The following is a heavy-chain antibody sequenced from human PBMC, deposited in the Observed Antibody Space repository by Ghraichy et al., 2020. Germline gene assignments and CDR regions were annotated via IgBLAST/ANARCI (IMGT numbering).Heavy chain of an antibody. CDR1: EFTFSTYW. J-gene: IGHJ4*02. CDR2: IKQDGSEI. Sequence: GGSLRLSCAASEFTFSTYWMSWVRQAPGKGLEWVANIKQDGSEIYYVDSVRGRFTISSDNAKDSLYLQMDSLRAEDTAVYYCASQIWGGGFDYWGQGTLVTVSS. V-gene: IGHV3-7*01. CDR3: ASQIWGGGFDY. D-gene: IGHD7-27*01.